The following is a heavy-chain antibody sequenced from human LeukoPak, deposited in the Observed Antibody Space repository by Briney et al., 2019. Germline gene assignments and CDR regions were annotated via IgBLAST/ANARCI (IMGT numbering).Heavy chain of an antibody. CDR1: GGSISSYS. CDR2: IYYSGST. V-gene: IGHV4-59*01. CDR3: AREYYYDSSGPYPDAFDI. D-gene: IGHD3-22*01. J-gene: IGHJ3*02. Sequence: SETLSLTCTVSGGSISSYSWRWIRQPPGKGLEWIAFIYYSGSTNYNPSLKSRVTISVDTSKNQFSLKLSSVTAADTAVYYCAREYYYDSSGPYPDAFDIWGQGTMVTVSS.